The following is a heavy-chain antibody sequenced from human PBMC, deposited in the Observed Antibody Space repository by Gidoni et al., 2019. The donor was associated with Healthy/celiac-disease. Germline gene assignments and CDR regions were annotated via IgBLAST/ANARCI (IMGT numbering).Heavy chain of an antibody. CDR1: GGSISSGSYY. J-gene: IGHJ4*02. V-gene: IGHV4-61*02. D-gene: IGHD6-13*01. CDR3: ARGAGKAIAAAEGLFDY. Sequence: QVQLQESGPGLVKPSQTLSLTCTGSGGSISSGSYYWSWIRQPAGKGLEWIGRIYTSGSTNYNPSLKSRVTISVDTSKNQFSLKLSSVTAADTAVYYCARGAGKAIAAAEGLFDYWGQGTLVTVSS. CDR2: IYTSGST.